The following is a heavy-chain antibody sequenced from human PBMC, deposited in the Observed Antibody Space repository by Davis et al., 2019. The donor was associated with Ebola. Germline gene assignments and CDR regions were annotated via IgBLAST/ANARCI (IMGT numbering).Heavy chain of an antibody. Sequence: ASVKVSCKASGYTFTSYAMHWVRQAPGQGLEWMGWISAYNGNTNYAQKLQGRVTMTTDTSTSTAYMELRSLRSDDTAVYYCARYQGVTPTDYWGQGTLVTVSS. CDR3: ARYQGVTPTDY. CDR1: GYTFTSYA. CDR2: ISAYNGNT. D-gene: IGHD2-2*01. V-gene: IGHV1-18*01. J-gene: IGHJ4*02.